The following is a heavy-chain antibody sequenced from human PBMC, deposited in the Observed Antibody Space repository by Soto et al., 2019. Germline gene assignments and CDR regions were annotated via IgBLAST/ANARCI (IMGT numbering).Heavy chain of an antibody. V-gene: IGHV3-21*02. CDR1: GFTFSDFA. CDR3: ARMRRLAASRPVDL. Sequence: EVQLVQSGGGLVKPGGSLRLSCEASGFTFSDFAMHWVRQAPGKGLEWVSTISASGDYIYYPDSLKGRFTISRDNAKNSLSLQMDSLRVEDTAVYYWARMRRLAASRPVDLWGQGTLVTVSS. CDR2: ISASGDYI. D-gene: IGHD6-25*01. J-gene: IGHJ5*02.